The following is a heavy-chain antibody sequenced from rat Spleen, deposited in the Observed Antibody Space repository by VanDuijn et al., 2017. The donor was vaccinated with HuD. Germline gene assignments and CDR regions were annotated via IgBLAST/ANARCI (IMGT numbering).Heavy chain of an antibody. CDR3: TRGKY. CDR2: IQSVGNT. J-gene: IGHJ2*01. Sequence: QVQLKESGPGLVQTSQTLSLTCTVSGFSLTSYHVSWVRQPPGKGLEWMGRIQSVGNTYYNSALKSRLSISRDTSKSQVFLKMNSLQTEDTAIYYCTRGKYWGQGVMVTVSS. V-gene: IGHV2S1*01. CDR1: GFSLTSYH.